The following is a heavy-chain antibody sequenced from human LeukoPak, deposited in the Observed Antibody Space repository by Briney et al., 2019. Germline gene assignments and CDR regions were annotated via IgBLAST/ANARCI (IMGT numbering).Heavy chain of an antibody. V-gene: IGHV4-59*05. J-gene: IGHJ4*02. CDR2: IYYSGST. CDR1: GGSISSYY. Sequence: SETLSLTCTVSGGSISSYYWSWIRQPAGKGLEWIGSIYYSGSTYYNPSLKSRVTISVDTSKNQFSLKLSSVTAADTAVYYCARVSIAVAGTCFDYWGQGTLVTVSS. CDR3: ARVSIAVAGTCFDY. D-gene: IGHD6-19*01.